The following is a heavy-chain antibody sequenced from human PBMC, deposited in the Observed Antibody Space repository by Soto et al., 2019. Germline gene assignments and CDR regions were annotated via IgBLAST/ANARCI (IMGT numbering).Heavy chain of an antibody. V-gene: IGHV4-59*01. CDR2: IYYSGST. J-gene: IGHJ4*02. Sequence: SETLSLTCTVSGGSISSYYWSWIRQPPGKGLEWIGYIYYSGSTNYNPSLKSRVTISVDASKNQFSLKLSSVTTADTAVYYCASLSMVRGACDYWGQGTLVTVSS. CDR1: GGSISSYY. CDR3: ASLSMVRGACDY. D-gene: IGHD3-10*01.